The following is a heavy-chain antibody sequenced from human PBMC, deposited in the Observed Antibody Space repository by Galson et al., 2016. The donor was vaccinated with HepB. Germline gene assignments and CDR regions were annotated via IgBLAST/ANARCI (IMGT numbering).Heavy chain of an antibody. CDR2: ISWNSGSI. J-gene: IGHJ3*02. Sequence: SLRLSCAASGFTFDGYAMHWVRQTPGKGLEWVSGISWNSGSIGYADSVKGRFIISRDNAKNSLYLQMNSLRSEDTALYYCAKVDRWRYDAFDIWGRGTMVTVSS. CDR1: GFTFDGYA. CDR3: AKVDRWRYDAFDI. V-gene: IGHV3-9*01. D-gene: IGHD3/OR15-3a*01.